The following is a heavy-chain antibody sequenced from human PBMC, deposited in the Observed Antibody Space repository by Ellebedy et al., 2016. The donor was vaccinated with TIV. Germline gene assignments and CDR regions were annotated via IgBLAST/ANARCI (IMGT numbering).Heavy chain of an antibody. J-gene: IGHJ4*02. V-gene: IGHV4-31*03. CDR2: VYHLGNT. D-gene: IGHD3-16*01. CDR1: GASISDVGSY. Sequence: SETLSLXXTISGASISDVGSYWSWIRQLPGKGLEWIGYVYHLGNTYYTPSLKSRVAISVGSSKNQFSLRLNSVTAADTGVYYCANGGSLSYGIFDYWGQGNLVTVSS. CDR3: ANGGSLSYGIFDY.